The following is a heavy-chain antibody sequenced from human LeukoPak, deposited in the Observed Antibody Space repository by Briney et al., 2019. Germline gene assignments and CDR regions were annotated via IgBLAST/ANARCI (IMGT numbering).Heavy chain of an antibody. D-gene: IGHD1-14*01. CDR1: GFTFTDYY. CDR2: ISSSSIYT. V-gene: IGHV3-11*06. CDR3: ARVNNRGYYLDY. J-gene: IGHJ4*02. Sequence: GGSLRLSCAASGFTFTDYYMSWVRQAPGKGLEWVSYISSSSIYTNYADSVKGRITISRDNAKNSLYLQMNSLRVEDTAVYYCARVNNRGYYLDYWGQGTLVTVSS.